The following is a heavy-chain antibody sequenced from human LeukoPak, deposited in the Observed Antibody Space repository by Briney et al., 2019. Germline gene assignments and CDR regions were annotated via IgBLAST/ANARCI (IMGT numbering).Heavy chain of an antibody. CDR3: ARHKRVSSGWYVGWFDP. J-gene: IGHJ5*02. D-gene: IGHD6-19*01. Sequence: TGGSLRLSCAASGFTFSSYSMNWVRQAPGKGLEWVSSISSSSSYIYYADSVKGRFTISRDNAKNSLYLQMNSLRAEDTAVYYCARHKRVSSGWYVGWFDPWGQGTLVTVSS. CDR2: ISSSSSYI. CDR1: GFTFSSYS. V-gene: IGHV3-21*01.